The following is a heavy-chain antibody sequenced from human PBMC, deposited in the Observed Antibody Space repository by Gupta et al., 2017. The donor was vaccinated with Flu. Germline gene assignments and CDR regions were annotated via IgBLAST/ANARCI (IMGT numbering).Heavy chain of an antibody. CDR3: ARDYTDLDN. V-gene: IGHV3-74*03. CDR2: IASDGTMT. D-gene: IGHD2-2*02. Sequence: EVQLVESGGALIQPGGSLRLSCTASGFTFDSSWMHWVRQVPGERLEWVSRIASDGTMTTYADSVRGRFTTSRDNAKNTLFLQMNSLTVEDTAVYYCARDYTDLDNWGQGTLVTVSS. CDR1: GFTFDSSW. J-gene: IGHJ1*01.